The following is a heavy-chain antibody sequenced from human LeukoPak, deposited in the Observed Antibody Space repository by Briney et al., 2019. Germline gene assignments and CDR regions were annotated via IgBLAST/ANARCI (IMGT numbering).Heavy chain of an antibody. D-gene: IGHD2/OR15-2a*01. J-gene: IGHJ4*02. CDR2: ISGGGGST. Sequence: PGGSLRLSCTVSGFTFNNYAMNWVRQAPGKGLEWVSIISGGGGSTSYADSVRGRFTISRDSSKNTLYLQMHSLRAEDTAVYYCAKDRHFFASRTYGIDHWGQGTLVTVSS. CDR1: GFTFNNYA. CDR3: AKDRHFFASRTYGIDH. V-gene: IGHV3-23*01.